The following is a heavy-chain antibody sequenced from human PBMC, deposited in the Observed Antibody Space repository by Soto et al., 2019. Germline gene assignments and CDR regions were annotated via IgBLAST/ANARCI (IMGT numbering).Heavy chain of an antibody. J-gene: IGHJ4*02. CDR1: GGSFSGYY. CDR3: ARRYSGYDFDY. V-gene: IGHV4-34*01. Sequence: QVQLQQWGAGLLKPSETLSLTCAVYGGSFSGYYWSWIRQPPGKGLEWIGEINHSGSTNYNPSLKSRVTISVDTSKNRFSLKLSSVTAADTAVYYCARRYSGYDFDYWGQGTLVTVSS. CDR2: INHSGST. D-gene: IGHD5-12*01.